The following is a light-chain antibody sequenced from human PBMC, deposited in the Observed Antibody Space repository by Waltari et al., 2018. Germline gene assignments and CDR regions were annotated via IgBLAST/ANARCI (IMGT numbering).Light chain of an antibody. CDR1: RSYVGSYNL. J-gene: IGLJ3*02. V-gene: IGLV2-23*02. CDR2: EVS. CDR3: CSYAGSSTLWV. Sequence: QSALTQPASVSGSPGHSITSSCTGTRSYVGSYNLVSWYQHHSRKPPTLMIYEVSKRPSGVSHRFSGSKSGTTAPLTISVLPAEDEADYYCCSYAGSSTLWVFGGGTKLTVL.